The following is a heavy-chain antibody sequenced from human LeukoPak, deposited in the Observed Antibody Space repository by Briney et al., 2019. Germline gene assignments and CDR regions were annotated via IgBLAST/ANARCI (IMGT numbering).Heavy chain of an antibody. D-gene: IGHD7-27*01. CDR1: GYSFTNHW. CDR2: IYPGDSDT. CDR3: ATPELGIDGGDF. V-gene: IGHV5-51*01. J-gene: IGHJ4*02. Sequence: GESLKISCKGSGYSFTNHWIGWVRQMPGKGLEWMGIIYPGDSDTRYSPSFQGQVTISADQSITTAYLQWTSTKTSDTAMYFCATPELGIDGGDFWGQGTLVTVSS.